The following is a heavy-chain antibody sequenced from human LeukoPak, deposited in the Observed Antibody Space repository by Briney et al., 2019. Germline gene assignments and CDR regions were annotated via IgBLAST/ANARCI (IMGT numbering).Heavy chain of an antibody. Sequence: GGSLRLSCGGFGFIVSGSYMSWVRQAPGKGLEWVSMIFADGRIYYADSVKGRFTISRDNSKNTLYLQMNSLRAEDTAVYYCAKVAVVRTLDYWGQGTLVTVSS. D-gene: IGHD6-19*01. J-gene: IGHJ4*02. CDR1: GFIVSGSY. CDR2: IFADGRI. V-gene: IGHV3-53*01. CDR3: AKVAVVRTLDY.